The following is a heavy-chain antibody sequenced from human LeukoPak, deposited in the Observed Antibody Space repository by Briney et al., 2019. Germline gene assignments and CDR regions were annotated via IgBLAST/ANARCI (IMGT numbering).Heavy chain of an antibody. J-gene: IGHJ4*02. D-gene: IGHD1-26*01. V-gene: IGHV3-43D*03. CDR2: ISWHGETT. CDR3: AKDFGPRGVGATPQY. CDR1: GFPFDDYG. Sequence: GGSLRLSCAASGFPFDDYGMLWVRQGPGKGLEWVSFISWHGETTYYSDSVKGRFTISRDSGTNSLYLQMNRLRTEDTGFYHCAKDFGPRGVGATPQYWGQGTVVIVSS.